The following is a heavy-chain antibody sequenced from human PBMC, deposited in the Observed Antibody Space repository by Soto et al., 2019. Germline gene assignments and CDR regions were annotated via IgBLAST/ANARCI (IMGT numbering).Heavy chain of an antibody. CDR1: GYSFTSYW. Sequence: PGESLKTSCKGSGYSFTSYWIGWVRQMPGKGLEWMGIIYPGDSDTRYSPSFQGQVTISADKSISTAYLQWSSLKASDTAMYYCARIHCSGGSCYSGCNFDYWGQGPLVTVSS. CDR2: IYPGDSDT. CDR3: ARIHCSGGSCYSGCNFDY. V-gene: IGHV5-51*01. D-gene: IGHD2-15*01. J-gene: IGHJ4*02.